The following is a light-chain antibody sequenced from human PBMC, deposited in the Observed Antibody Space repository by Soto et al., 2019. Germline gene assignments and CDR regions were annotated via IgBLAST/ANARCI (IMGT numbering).Light chain of an antibody. CDR1: QSVSSSY. CDR3: QQYDSSPPEFT. V-gene: IGKV3-20*01. Sequence: EIVLTQSPGTLSLSPGERATLSCRASQSVSSSYLAWYQQRPGQAPRLLIFGASYRATGIPDRFSGSGSGTDFTLTISRLEAEDFAVYYCQQYDSSPPEFTFGPGTKVDSK. CDR2: GAS. J-gene: IGKJ3*01.